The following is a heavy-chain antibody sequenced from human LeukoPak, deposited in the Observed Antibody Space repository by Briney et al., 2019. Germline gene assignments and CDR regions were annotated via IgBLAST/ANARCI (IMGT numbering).Heavy chain of an antibody. Sequence: GGSLRLSCAASGFLFSGSALHWVRQASGKGLEWVGRIRSRANNYATAYAASVEGRFTISRGDSKSSAYLQMNSLKTEDTAVYHCAAEMEQWPEGYALDIWGQGTMITVSS. CDR1: GFLFSGSA. J-gene: IGHJ3*02. D-gene: IGHD6-19*01. V-gene: IGHV3-73*01. CDR3: AAEMEQWPEGYALDI. CDR2: IRSRANNYAT.